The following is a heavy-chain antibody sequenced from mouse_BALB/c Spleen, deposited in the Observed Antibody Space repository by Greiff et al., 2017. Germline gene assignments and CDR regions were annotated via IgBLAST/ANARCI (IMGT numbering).Heavy chain of an antibody. D-gene: IGHD2-1*01. CDR3: VRRGNLYAMDY. V-gene: IGHV10-1*02. CDR1: GFTFNTYA. J-gene: IGHJ4*01. Sequence: EAGGGLVQPKGSLKLSCAASGFTFNTYAMNWVRQAPGKGLEWVARIRSKSNNYATYYADSVKDRFTISRDDSQSMLYLQMNNLKTEDTAMYYCVRRGNLYAMDYWGQGTSVTVSS. CDR2: IRSKSNNYAT.